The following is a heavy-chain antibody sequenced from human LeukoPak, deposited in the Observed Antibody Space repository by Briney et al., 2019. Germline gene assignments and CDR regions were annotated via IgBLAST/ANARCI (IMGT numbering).Heavy chain of an antibody. V-gene: IGHV4-30-2*01. J-gene: IGHJ4*02. CDR2: IYHSGST. Sequence: PSQTLSLTCTVSGGSISSGGYYWSWIRQPPGKGLEWIGYIYHSGSTYYNPSLKSRVTISVDRYKNQFSLKLSSVTAADTAVYYCAREGGGDYSNLFDYWGQGTLVTVSS. CDR3: AREGGGDYSNLFDY. D-gene: IGHD4-11*01. CDR1: GGSISSGGYY.